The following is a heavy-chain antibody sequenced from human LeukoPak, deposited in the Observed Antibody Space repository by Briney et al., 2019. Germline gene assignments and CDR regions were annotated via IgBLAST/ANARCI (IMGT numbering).Heavy chain of an antibody. V-gene: IGHV3-73*01. CDR2: IRSKANSYAT. CDR3: TRPSFDP. J-gene: IGHJ5*02. Sequence: GGSLRLSCAASGFTFSGSAMHWVRQASGKGLEWVGRIRSKANSYATAYAASVKGRFTISRDDSKNTTYLQMNSLETEDTAMYFSTRPSFDPWGQGTLVTVSS. CDR1: GFTFSGSA.